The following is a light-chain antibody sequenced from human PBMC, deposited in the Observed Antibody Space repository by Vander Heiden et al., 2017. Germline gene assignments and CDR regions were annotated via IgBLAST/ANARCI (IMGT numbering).Light chain of an antibody. J-gene: IGLJ1*01. Sequence: SALTQPASVSVSPGQSITIPCPGTSSDVGGYNYGSRYQQHPGKAPKLKINEVSNRPSGGSNRCSGSKSGNTASLTISGLQAEDEADYYCSSYTSSSTLGRLYVFGTGTKVTVL. CDR3: SSYTSSSTLGRLYV. CDR1: SSDVGGYNY. CDR2: EVS. V-gene: IGLV2-14*01.